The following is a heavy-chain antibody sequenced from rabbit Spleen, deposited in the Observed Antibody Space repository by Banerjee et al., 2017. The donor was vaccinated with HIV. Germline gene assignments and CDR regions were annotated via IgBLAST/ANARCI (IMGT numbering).Heavy chain of an antibody. CDR3: VRDQAGDADYGPYYLNL. J-gene: IGHJ4*01. CDR2: INAITGKA. D-gene: IGHD2-1*01. Sequence: QEQLLESGGGLVKPEGSLKLSCTASGFSFSNKAVMCWVRQAPGKGLEWIACINAITGKAVYASWAKGRFTISSHNAQNTLFLQLNSLTAADTATYFCVRDQAGDADYGPYYLNLWGQGTLVTVS. V-gene: IGHV1S45*01. CDR1: GFSFSNKAV.